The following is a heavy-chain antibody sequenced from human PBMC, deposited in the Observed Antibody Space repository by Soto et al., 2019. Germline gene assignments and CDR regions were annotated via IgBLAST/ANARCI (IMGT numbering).Heavy chain of an antibody. CDR2: IIPIFGTA. J-gene: IGHJ6*02. Sequence: SVKVSCKASGGTFSSYAISWVRQAPGQGLEWMGGIIPIFGTANYAQKFQGRVTITADKSTSTAYMELSSLRSEDTAVYYCAREGQLVPSYYYGMDVWGQGTTVTVSS. CDR3: AREGQLVPSYYYGMDV. V-gene: IGHV1-69*06. CDR1: GGTFSSYA. D-gene: IGHD6-6*01.